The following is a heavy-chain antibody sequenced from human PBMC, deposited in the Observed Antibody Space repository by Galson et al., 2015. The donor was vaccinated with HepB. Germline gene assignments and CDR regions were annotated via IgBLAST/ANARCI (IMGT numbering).Heavy chain of an antibody. CDR3: ARRYGDYQGSFEY. Sequence: SLRLSCAAFGITLSSYSMNWVRQAPGKGLEWVSYISTSSSTIYYADSVKGRFTISRDNAKNLLYLQMNSLRDEDTAVYYCARRYGDYQGSFEYWGQGTLVTVSS. CDR1: GITLSSYS. V-gene: IGHV3-48*02. CDR2: ISTSSSTI. J-gene: IGHJ4*02. D-gene: IGHD4-17*01.